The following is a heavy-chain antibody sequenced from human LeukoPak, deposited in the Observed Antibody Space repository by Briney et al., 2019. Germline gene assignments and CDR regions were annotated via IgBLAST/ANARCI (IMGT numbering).Heavy chain of an antibody. D-gene: IGHD3-22*01. CDR3: AFAYYYEGGAFDI. V-gene: IGHV1-18*01. Sequence: GASVKVSCKASGYTFTGYSINWLRQAPGQGLEWMGWISAYSDNTNYAQNLQGRVTMTTDTSTSTAYMELRSLRSDDTAVYYCAFAYYYEGGAFDIWGQGTLVTVSS. CDR2: ISAYSDNT. J-gene: IGHJ3*02. CDR1: GYTFTGYS.